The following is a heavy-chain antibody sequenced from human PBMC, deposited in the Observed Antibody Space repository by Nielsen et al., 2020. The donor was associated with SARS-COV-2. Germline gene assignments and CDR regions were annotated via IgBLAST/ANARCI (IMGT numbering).Heavy chain of an antibody. J-gene: IGHJ6*02. CDR3: ASDSSGSQYYYYGMDV. Sequence: ASVKVSCKASGYTFTGYYMHWVRQAPGQGLEWMGWINPNSGGTNYAQKFQGWVTMTRDTSISTAYMELSRLRSDDTAVYYCASDSSGSQYYYYGMDVWGQGTTVTVSS. D-gene: IGHD6-19*01. CDR1: GYTFTGYY. V-gene: IGHV1-2*04. CDR2: INPNSGGT.